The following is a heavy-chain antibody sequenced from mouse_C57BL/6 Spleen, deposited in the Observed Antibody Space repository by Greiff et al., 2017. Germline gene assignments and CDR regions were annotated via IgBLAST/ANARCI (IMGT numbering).Heavy chain of an antibody. Sequence: DVHLVESGGGLVKPGGSLKLSCAASGFTFSDYGMHWVRQAPEKGLEWVAYISSGSSTIYYADTVKGRFTISRDNAKNTLFLQMTSLMSEDTAMYYCAAVYDGYTFYYAMDYWGQGTSVTVSS. J-gene: IGHJ4*01. CDR1: GFTFSDYG. V-gene: IGHV5-17*01. D-gene: IGHD2-3*01. CDR2: ISSGSSTI. CDR3: AAVYDGYTFYYAMDY.